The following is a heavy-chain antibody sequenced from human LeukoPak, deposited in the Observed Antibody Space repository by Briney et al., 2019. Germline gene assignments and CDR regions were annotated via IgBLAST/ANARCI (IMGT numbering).Heavy chain of an antibody. Sequence: SETLSLTCTVSGGSISSYYWSWIRQPPGKGLEWIGYIYYSGSTNYNPSLKSRVTISVDTSRNQFSLKLSSVTAADTAVYYCARDEGRQYYYDSSGYYLGAFDIWGQGTMVTVSS. CDR1: GGSISSYY. J-gene: IGHJ3*02. CDR3: ARDEGRQYYYDSSGYYLGAFDI. CDR2: IYYSGST. V-gene: IGHV4-59*01. D-gene: IGHD3-22*01.